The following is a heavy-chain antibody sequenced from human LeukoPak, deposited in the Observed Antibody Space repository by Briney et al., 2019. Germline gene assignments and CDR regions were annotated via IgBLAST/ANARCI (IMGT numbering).Heavy chain of an antibody. Sequence: GGSLRLSCAASGFSFSGYGMHWVRQAPGKGLEWVAFIRYDGSNEYYADSVKGRFTISRDKSKNTLSLQMNGLRVEDTAAYYCAKVMPPGRIRFYSYYMDVWGKGTTVTVS. D-gene: IGHD2-15*01. V-gene: IGHV3-30*02. CDR1: GFSFSGYG. CDR2: IRYDGSNE. J-gene: IGHJ6*03. CDR3: AKVMPPGRIRFYSYYMDV.